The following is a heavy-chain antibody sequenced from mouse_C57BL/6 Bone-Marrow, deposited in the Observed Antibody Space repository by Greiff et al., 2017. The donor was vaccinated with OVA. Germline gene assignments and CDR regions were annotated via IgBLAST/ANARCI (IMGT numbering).Heavy chain of an antibody. CDR3: ARTLGWGSY. J-gene: IGHJ2*01. Sequence: EVKLQESGPVLVKPGASVKMSCKASGYTFTDYYMNWVKQSHGKSLEWIGVINPYNGGTSYNQKFKGKATLTVDKSSSTAYMELNSLTSEDSAVYYCARTLGWGSYWGQGTTLTVSS. CDR2: INPYNGGT. V-gene: IGHV1-19*01. D-gene: IGHD1-1*01. CDR1: GYTFTDYY.